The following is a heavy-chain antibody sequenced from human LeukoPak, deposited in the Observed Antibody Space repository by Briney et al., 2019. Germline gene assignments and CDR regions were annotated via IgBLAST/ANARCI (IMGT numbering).Heavy chain of an antibody. V-gene: IGHV1-2*02. CDR1: GYTFTGYY. CDR3: AREGEQLAHTFDY. CDR2: INPNSGGK. Sequence: ASVKVSCKASGYTFTGYYMHWVRQAPGQGLEWMGWINPNSGGKNYAQKFQGRVTMTRDTSISTAYMELSRLRSDDTAVYYCAREGEQLAHTFDYWGQGTLVTVSS. D-gene: IGHD6-6*01. J-gene: IGHJ4*02.